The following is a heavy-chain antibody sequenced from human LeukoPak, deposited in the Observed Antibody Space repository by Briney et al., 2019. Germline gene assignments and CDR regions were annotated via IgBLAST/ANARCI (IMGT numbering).Heavy chain of an antibody. J-gene: IGHJ4*02. Sequence: GASVKVSCKVSGYTLTELSMHWVRQAPGKGLEWMGGFDPEDGETIYAQKFQGRVTMTEDTSTDTAYMELSSLRSEDTAVYYCATDTFTAVAGGNYFDYWGQGTLVTVSS. V-gene: IGHV1-24*01. CDR2: FDPEDGET. D-gene: IGHD6-19*01. CDR1: GYTLTELS. CDR3: ATDTFTAVAGGNYFDY.